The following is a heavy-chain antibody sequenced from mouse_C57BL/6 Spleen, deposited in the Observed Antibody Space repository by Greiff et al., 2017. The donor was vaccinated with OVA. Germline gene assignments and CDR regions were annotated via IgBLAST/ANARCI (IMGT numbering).Heavy chain of an antibody. CDR2: IYPGSGNT. J-gene: IGHJ4*01. CDR1: GYSFTSYY. V-gene: IGHV1-66*01. Sequence: VQPQQSGPELVKPGASVKISCKASGYSFTSYYIHWVKQRPGQGLEWIGWIYPGSGNTKYNEKFKGKATLTADTSSSTAYMQLSSLTSEDSAVYYCARSGDYDRVYYAMDYWGQGTSVTVSS. CDR3: ARSGDYDRVYYAMDY. D-gene: IGHD2-4*01.